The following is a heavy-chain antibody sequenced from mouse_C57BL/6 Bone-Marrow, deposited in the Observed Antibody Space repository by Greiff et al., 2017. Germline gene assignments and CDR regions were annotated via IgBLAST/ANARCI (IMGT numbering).Heavy chain of an antibody. Sequence: VKLQESGAELVKPGASVKISCKASGYAFSSYWMNWVKQRPGKGLEWIGQIYPGDGDATYNGKFKGKATLTVDKSSSTAYMQLSSLTSEDSAVYFCARSHNYVDWYCDDWGTGTTVTVSS. D-gene: IGHD1-2*01. J-gene: IGHJ1*03. CDR2: IYPGDGDA. CDR1: GYAFSSYW. V-gene: IGHV1-80*01. CDR3: ARSHNYVDWYCDD.